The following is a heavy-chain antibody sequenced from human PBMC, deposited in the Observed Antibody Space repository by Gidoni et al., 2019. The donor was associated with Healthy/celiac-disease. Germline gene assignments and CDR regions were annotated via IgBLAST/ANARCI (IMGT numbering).Heavy chain of an antibody. CDR3: ARDQGLHWVHYGMDV. J-gene: IGHJ6*02. Sequence: QVQLQESGPGLVKPSQTLSLPCTVSGGSISSGGYYWSWIRQHPGKGLEWIGYIYYSGSTYYNPSLKSRVTISVDTSKNQFSLKLSSVTAADTAVYYCARDQGLHWVHYGMDVWGQGTTVTVSS. D-gene: IGHD7-27*01. CDR1: GGSISSGGYY. V-gene: IGHV4-31*03. CDR2: IYYSGST.